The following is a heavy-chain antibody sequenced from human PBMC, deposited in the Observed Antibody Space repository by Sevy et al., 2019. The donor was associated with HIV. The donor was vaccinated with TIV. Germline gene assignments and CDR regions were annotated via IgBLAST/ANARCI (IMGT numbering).Heavy chain of an antibody. CDR2: LSGSGGTT. CDR3: ATGTTDSSISWVFDV. V-gene: IGHV3-23*01. J-gene: IGHJ3*01. Sequence: GGSLRLSCAASGFTFFSHVMSWVRQAPGKGLEWASGLSGSGGTTYYADSVKDRFSISRDNSKNKLYLQMSSLRIEDTAVYYCATGTTDSSISWVFDVWGQGTMVTVSS. CDR1: GFTFFSHV. D-gene: IGHD6-13*01.